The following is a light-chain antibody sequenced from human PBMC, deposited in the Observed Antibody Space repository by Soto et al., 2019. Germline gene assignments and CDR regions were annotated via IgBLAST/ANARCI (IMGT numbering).Light chain of an antibody. V-gene: IGKV3D-20*02. CDR1: QSVSSSN. CDR2: GAS. J-gene: IGKJ4*01. CDR3: QQCSNWPT. Sequence: PGERATLSCRASQSVSSSNFAWYQQKPAQAPRLLIYGASRRAPGIPERFSGTGSGTDFTLTISTLEPEDFAVYYCQQCSNWPTFGGGTKVDIK.